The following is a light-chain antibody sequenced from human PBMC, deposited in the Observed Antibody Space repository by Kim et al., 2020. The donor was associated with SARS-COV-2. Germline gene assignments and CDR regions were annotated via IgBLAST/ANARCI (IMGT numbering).Light chain of an antibody. Sequence: EIVLTQSPATLSLSPGERATLSCRASQSVSSALAWYQQKPGQAPRLLIYDAATRATGIPVRFSGRGSGTDFTLTISSLEPEDCAVYYCQQRSNWPPQYTFGQGTKLEI. J-gene: IGKJ2*01. CDR2: DAA. V-gene: IGKV3-11*01. CDR3: QQRSNWPPQYT. CDR1: QSVSSA.